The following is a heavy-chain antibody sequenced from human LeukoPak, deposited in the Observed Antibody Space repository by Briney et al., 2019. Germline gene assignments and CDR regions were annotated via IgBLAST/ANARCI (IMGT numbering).Heavy chain of an antibody. Sequence: GRSLRLSCAASGFTFDDYAMHWVRQAPGKGLEWVSGISWNSGSIGYADSVKGRFTISRDNAKNSLYLQMNSLRAEDTAVYYCARVGISVELYYYYGMDVWGQGTTVTVPS. V-gene: IGHV3-9*01. CDR2: ISWNSGSI. D-gene: IGHD1-7*01. CDR1: GFTFDDYA. CDR3: ARVGISVELYYYYGMDV. J-gene: IGHJ6*02.